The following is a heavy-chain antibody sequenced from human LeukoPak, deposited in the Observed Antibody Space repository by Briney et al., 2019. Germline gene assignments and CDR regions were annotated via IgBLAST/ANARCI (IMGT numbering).Heavy chain of an antibody. V-gene: IGHV5-51*07. J-gene: IGHJ4*02. Sequence: GESLKISCKGSGYSFTSYWIVWVHQMPGKGLGCMGIIYPGDSDTRYSPSFQGQVTISADKSISTAYLQWSSLKASDTAMYYCARFFGSGTYYQFDYWGQGTLVTVSS. CDR1: GYSFTSYW. D-gene: IGHD3-10*01. CDR2: IYPGDSDT. CDR3: ARFFGSGTYYQFDY.